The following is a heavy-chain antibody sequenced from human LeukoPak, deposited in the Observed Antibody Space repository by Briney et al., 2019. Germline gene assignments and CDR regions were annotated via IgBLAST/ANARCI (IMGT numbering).Heavy chain of an antibody. CDR3: ARLAPYDSSGYYGHFDY. D-gene: IGHD3-22*01. CDR1: GYSFTSHW. Sequence: GESLKISCKGSGYSFTSHWIGWVRQMPGKGLEWMGIIYPGDSDTRYSPSFQGQVTISADKSISTAYLQWSSLKASDTAMYYCARLAPYDSSGYYGHFDYWGQGTLVTVSS. CDR2: IYPGDSDT. J-gene: IGHJ4*02. V-gene: IGHV5-51*01.